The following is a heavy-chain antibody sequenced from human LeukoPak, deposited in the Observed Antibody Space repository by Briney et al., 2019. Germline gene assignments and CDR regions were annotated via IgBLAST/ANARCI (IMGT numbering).Heavy chain of an antibody. CDR2: IRFDGNIK. J-gene: IGHJ4*02. CDR1: GFTFSSYD. D-gene: IGHD3-22*01. V-gene: IGHV3-30*02. Sequence: GGSLRLSCAASGFTFSSYDMHWVRQAPGKGLEWVAFIRFDGNIKYFADSVKGRFTISRDTSKNTLYLQMNSLRAEDTAIYYCAKGRYYDSSGYPIDYWGQGTLVTVSS. CDR3: AKGRYYDSSGYPIDY.